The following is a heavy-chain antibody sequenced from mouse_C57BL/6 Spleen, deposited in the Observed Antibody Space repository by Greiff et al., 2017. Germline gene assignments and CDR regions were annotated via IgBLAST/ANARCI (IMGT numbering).Heavy chain of an antibody. CDR2: IYPSDSET. Sequence: QVQLQQPGAELVRPGSSVKLSCKASGYTFTSYWMDWVKQRPGQGLEWIGNIYPSDSETHYNQKFKDKATLTVDKSSSTAYMQLSSLTSEDSAVYYCARKGYGSTLGYWGQGPTLTVAS. CDR3: ARKGYGSTLGY. J-gene: IGHJ2*01. V-gene: IGHV1-61*01. D-gene: IGHD1-1*01. CDR1: GYTFTSYW.